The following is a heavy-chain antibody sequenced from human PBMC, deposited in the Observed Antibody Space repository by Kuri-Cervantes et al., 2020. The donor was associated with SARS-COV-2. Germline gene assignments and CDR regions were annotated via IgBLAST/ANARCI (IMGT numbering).Heavy chain of an antibody. CDR1: GYTFTSYG. CDR2: FDPEDGET. J-gene: IGHJ4*02. D-gene: IGHD3-3*01. CDR3: ATLWSGGDY. Sequence: AAVKVSCKASGYTFTSYGISWVRQDPGQGLEWMGGFDPEDGETIYAQKFQGRVTMTEDTSTDTAYMELSSLRSEDTAVYYFATLWSGGDYWGQGTLVTVSS. V-gene: IGHV1-24*01.